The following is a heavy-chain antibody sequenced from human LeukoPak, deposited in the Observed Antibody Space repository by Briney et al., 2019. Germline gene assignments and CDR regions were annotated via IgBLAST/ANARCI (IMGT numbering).Heavy chain of an antibody. V-gene: IGHV5-51*01. CDR1: GYSFTSYW. Sequence: PGESLKISCKGSGYSFTSYWIGWVRQMPGKGLEWMGIIYPGDSDTRYSPSFQGQVTISADKSISTAYLQWSSLKASDTAMYYCARRAMVRGVIPDVFDIWGQGTMVTVSS. D-gene: IGHD3-10*01. CDR3: ARRAMVRGVIPDVFDI. CDR2: IYPGDSDT. J-gene: IGHJ3*02.